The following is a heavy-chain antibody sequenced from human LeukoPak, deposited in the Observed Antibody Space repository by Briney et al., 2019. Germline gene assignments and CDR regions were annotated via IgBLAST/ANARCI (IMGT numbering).Heavy chain of an antibody. D-gene: IGHD3-10*01. J-gene: IGHJ6*04. Sequence: SETLSLTCTVSTGSINDYYWSWVRQPAGKGPEWLGRIYSSGGTTYNPSLKSRITMPVDTSKNQFSLKMTSVTAADTAVYYCAREGKWFGTYYYCLDVWGKGTTVTVSS. V-gene: IGHV4-4*07. CDR3: AREGKWFGTYYYCLDV. CDR2: IYSSGGT. CDR1: TGSINDYY.